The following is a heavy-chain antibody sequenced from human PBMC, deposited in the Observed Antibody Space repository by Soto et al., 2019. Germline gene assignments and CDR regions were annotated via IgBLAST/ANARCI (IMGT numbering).Heavy chain of an antibody. D-gene: IGHD3-22*01. Sequence: ASVKVSCKASGYTFTSYDINWVRQATGHGLEWMGWMNPNSGNTGYAQKFQGRVTMTRDTSTATDSMEPSSLRTEDTAMYYCPGDRSHSSAYWWLDYRGQGAQETVCS. CDR2: MNPNSGNT. V-gene: IGHV1-8*01. CDR3: PGDRSHSSAYWWLDY. CDR1: GYTFTSYD. J-gene: IGHJ4*02.